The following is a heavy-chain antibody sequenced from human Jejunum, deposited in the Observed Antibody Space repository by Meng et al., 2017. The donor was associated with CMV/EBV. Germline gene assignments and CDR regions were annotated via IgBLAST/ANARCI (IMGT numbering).Heavy chain of an antibody. CDR2: INDNGAGT. J-gene: IGHJ6*02. V-gene: IGHV3-20*03. D-gene: IGHD3-22*01. Sequence: WVRQAPGKGLEWVAGINDNGAGTGCADSVKGRFTISGDNAKNSLYLQMNSLRAEDTALYYCARAQGYYDSSGYCNSYYYYGMDVWGQGTTVTVSS. CDR3: ARAQGYYDSSGYCNSYYYYGMDV.